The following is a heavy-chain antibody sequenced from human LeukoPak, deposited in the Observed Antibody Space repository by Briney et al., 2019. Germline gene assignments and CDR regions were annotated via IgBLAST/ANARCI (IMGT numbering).Heavy chain of an antibody. V-gene: IGHV3-23*01. CDR1: GFTFSSYS. Sequence: PGGSLRLSCAASGFTFSSYSMNWVRQAPGKGLGWVSAISSSGGVTYYADSVKGRFTISRDNSKNTLYLQTNSLGAEDTAVYYCAKSYYYDSGGYYYGFDYWGQGTLVTVSS. J-gene: IGHJ4*02. CDR3: AKSYYYDSGGYYYGFDY. D-gene: IGHD3-22*01. CDR2: ISSSGGVT.